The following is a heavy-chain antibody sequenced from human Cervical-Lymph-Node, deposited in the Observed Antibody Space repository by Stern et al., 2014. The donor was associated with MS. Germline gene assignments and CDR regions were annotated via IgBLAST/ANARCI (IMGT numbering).Heavy chain of an antibody. CDR2: IIGNGAYI. J-gene: IGHJ4*02. V-gene: IGHV3-21*01. Sequence: EVQLVESGGGLVKPGGSLRLSCAASGFTFSSYSMHWVRQAPGKGLEWVSSIIGNGAYIYYTDSLKGQFTISRDNTKDSLYLQMNSLRAEDTAVYYCARSGTVTTKFDFWGQGTLVTVSS. CDR3: ARSGTVTTKFDF. D-gene: IGHD4-17*01. CDR1: GFTFSSYS.